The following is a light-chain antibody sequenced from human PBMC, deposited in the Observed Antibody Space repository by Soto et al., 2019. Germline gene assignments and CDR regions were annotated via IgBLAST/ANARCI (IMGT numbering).Light chain of an antibody. CDR1: LGISTY. J-gene: IGKJ3*01. CDR2: AAS. Sequence: DIQLTQSPSFLSASVGDRVTITCRASLGISTYLAWYQQKPGKAPNLLIYAASTLQSGVPSRFSGSGSGTEFALAISSLQPEGFATFYCQQVNTYTFGPGTKVDIK. CDR3: QQVNTYT. V-gene: IGKV1-9*01.